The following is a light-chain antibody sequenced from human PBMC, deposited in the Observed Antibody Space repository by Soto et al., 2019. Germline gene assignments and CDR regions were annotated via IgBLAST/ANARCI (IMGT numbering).Light chain of an antibody. Sequence: EIVLTQSPGTLSLSPGERVTLSCRASQSVSSNNLGWYQQKPGQSPRLLIYGASSRATGIPDRFSGSGSGTDFTLTISRLEAEDFAVYYCQNYATSVWTFGEGSKFEIE. CDR3: QNYATSVWT. J-gene: IGKJ1*01. V-gene: IGKV3-20*01. CDR1: QSVSSNN. CDR2: GAS.